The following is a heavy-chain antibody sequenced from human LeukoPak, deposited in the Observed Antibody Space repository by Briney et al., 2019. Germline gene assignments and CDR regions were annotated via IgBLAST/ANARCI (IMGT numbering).Heavy chain of an antibody. CDR1: GYIFINYG. CDR3: ASCGGSPIDF. V-gene: IGHV1-18*01. D-gene: IGHD6-13*01. J-gene: IGHJ4*02. Sequence: ASVKVSCKASGYIFINYGIGWVRQAPGQGLESMGWISAYNGNTDYAQKLQGRVTMTTDTSTSTAYMELRSLRSDATAVYYSASCGGSPIDFWGQGTLVTVSS. CDR2: ISAYNGNT.